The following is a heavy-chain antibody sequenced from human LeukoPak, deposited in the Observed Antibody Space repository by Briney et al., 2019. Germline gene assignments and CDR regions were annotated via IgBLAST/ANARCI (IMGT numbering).Heavy chain of an antibody. CDR3: ARSGSTAHDY. V-gene: IGHV4-59*01. Sequence: SETLSLTCTVSGGSITSYYWSWIRQPPGKGLEWIGYIYYSGSTNYNPSLKSRVTISVDTSMNQFSLKLSSVTAADTAVYYCARSGSTAHDYWGQGTLVTVSS. J-gene: IGHJ4*02. CDR1: GGSITSYY. CDR2: IYYSGST. D-gene: IGHD1-26*01.